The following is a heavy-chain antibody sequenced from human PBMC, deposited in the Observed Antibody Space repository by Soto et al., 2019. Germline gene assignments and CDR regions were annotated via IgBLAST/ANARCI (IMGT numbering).Heavy chain of an antibody. CDR3: ARGLLGWELWYYFEY. CDR1: VYTFTSSG. V-gene: IGHV1-18*01. Sequence: ASVKVSCKASVYTFTSSGISGVRHPHRQWLEWMGCISAYNGNTNYAQKLQGRVTMTTDTSTSTAYMELRSLRSDDTAVYYCARGLLGWELWYYFEYWGQGTLVTVSS. D-gene: IGHD1-26*01. J-gene: IGHJ4*02. CDR2: ISAYNGNT.